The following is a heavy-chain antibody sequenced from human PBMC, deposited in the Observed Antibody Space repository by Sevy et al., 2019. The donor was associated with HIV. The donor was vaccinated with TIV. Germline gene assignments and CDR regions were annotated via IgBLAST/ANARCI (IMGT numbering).Heavy chain of an antibody. CDR1: GYSISSRYY. D-gene: IGHD6-13*01. CDR2: MYYSGST. Sequence: SETLSLTCAVSGYSISSRYYWGWVRQPPGKGLEWFASMYYSGSTYYNPSLRSRVSISLDTSENQFSLKLTSVTAADTAVYYCASDITSNWLFFDYWGQGILVTVSS. V-gene: IGHV4-38-2*01. CDR3: ASDITSNWLFFDY. J-gene: IGHJ4*02.